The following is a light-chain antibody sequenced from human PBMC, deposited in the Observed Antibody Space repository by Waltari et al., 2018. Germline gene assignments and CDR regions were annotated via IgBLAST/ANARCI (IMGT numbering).Light chain of an antibody. J-gene: IGKJ4*01. Sequence: EVVLTQSPATLSLSPGERAARPCRARQNIGNNLAWYQQKPGQAPRLLMNDGSNRATGVPARFSGSGSGTDFTLTISSLEPEDFAVYYCQNRRNWPLLTFGGGTKVEIK. CDR3: QNRRNWPLLT. V-gene: IGKV3-11*01. CDR1: QNIGNN. CDR2: DGS.